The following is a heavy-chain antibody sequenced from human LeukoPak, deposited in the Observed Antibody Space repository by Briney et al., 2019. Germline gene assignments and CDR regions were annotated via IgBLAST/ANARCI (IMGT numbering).Heavy chain of an antibody. CDR1: GFTVSSNY. D-gene: IGHD2-15*01. Sequence: GGSLRLSCAASGFTVSSNYMSWVRQAPGKGLEWVSVIYSGGSTYYADSVKGRFTISRHNSKNTLYLQMNSLRAEDTAVYHCARVAREDCSGGSCYWFDPWGQGTLVTVSS. CDR3: ARVAREDCSGGSCYWFDP. V-gene: IGHV3-53*04. J-gene: IGHJ5*02. CDR2: IYSGGST.